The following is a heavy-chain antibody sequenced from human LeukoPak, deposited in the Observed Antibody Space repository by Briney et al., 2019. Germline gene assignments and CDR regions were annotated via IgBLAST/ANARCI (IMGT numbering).Heavy chain of an antibody. CDR2: INHSGST. J-gene: IGHJ5*02. D-gene: IGHD4-23*01. CDR3: ARGGGPSNWFDP. V-gene: IGHV4-34*01. Sequence: PSETLSLTCAVYGGSFSGYYWSWIRQPPGKGLEWIGKINHSGSTNYNPSLKSRVTISVDTSKNQFSLKLSSVTAADTAVYYCARGGGPSNWFDPWGQGTLVTVSS. CDR1: GGSFSGYY.